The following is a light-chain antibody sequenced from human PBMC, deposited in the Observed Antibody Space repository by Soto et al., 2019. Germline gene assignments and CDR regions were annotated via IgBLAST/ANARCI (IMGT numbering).Light chain of an antibody. CDR2: DVS. CDR3: SSYASTATRV. V-gene: IGLV2-14*01. J-gene: IGLJ3*02. CDR1: SSEVGGYNS. Sequence: QSVLTQPASVSGSPGQSITISFPGTSSEVGGYNSVSWYQQHPGKAPQLMIYDVSYRPSGVSDRFSCAKACNTASLTVCGLRPEDEADYYCSSYASTATRVIGGGTKVXVL.